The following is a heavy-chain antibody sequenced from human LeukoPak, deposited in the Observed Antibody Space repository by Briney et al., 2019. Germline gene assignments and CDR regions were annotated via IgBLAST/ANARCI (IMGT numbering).Heavy chain of an antibody. Sequence: ASVKVSCKPSGCTFTSSGISWVRQAPGQGLEWMGWISTYTGYSKYAQNLQGRVTMTADTSTSTAYMELSSLRSDDTAVYYCAKNSSGGYSDYWGQGTLVTVSS. CDR1: GCTFTSSG. CDR2: ISTYTGYS. J-gene: IGHJ4*02. CDR3: AKNSSGGYSDY. D-gene: IGHD6-19*01. V-gene: IGHV1-18*01.